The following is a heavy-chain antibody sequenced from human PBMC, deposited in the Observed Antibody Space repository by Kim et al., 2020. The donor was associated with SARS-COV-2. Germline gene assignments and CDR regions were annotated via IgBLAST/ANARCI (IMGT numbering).Heavy chain of an antibody. V-gene: IGHV3-7*03. CDR2: SEI. Sequence: SEIHYGDSLKGRFTISRDNAKNSLYLQMNGLRAEDTAVYYCVRGAGWYFDFWGRGTLVTVSS. CDR3: VRGAGWYFDF. J-gene: IGHJ2*01.